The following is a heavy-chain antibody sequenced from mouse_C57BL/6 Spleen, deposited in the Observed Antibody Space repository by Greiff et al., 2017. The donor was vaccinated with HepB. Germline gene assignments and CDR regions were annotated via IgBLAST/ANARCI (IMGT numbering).Heavy chain of an antibody. CDR2: ISSGGSYT. CDR3: ARQRESFDY. J-gene: IGHJ2*01. CDR1: GFTFSSYG. Sequence: VQLKESGGDLVKPGGSLKLSCAASGFTFSSYGMSWVRQTPDKRLEWVATISSGGSYTYYPDSVKGRFTISRDNAKNTLYLQMSSLKSEDTAMYYCARQRESFDYWGQGTTLTVSS. V-gene: IGHV5-6*01.